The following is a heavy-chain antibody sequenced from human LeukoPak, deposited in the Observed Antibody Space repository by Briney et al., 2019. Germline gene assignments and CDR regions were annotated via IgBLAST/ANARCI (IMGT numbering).Heavy chain of an antibody. CDR3: ARQGITMAGTASYYIDV. J-gene: IGHJ6*03. V-gene: IGHV4-34*01. CDR1: GGSFREYV. D-gene: IGHD6-19*01. CDR2: INHSGST. Sequence: SETLSLTCAVSGGSFREYVWRWIRQPPGKGLEWIGEINHSGSTNYNPSLKSRVTISVDTSKNHFSLKLSSATAADTAVYYCARQGITMAGTASYYIDVWGKGTTVTISS.